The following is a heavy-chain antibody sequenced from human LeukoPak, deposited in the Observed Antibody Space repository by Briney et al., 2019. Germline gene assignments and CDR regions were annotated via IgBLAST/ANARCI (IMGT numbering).Heavy chain of an antibody. J-gene: IGHJ4*02. CDR3: AREANTAFDY. V-gene: IGHV3-74*01. CDR1: GFTFGSYW. Sequence: GGSLRLSCVASGFTFGSYWMHWVRQAPGKGLVWVSRVNYDGTSTTYADSVKGRFTVSRDNGKKTVSLQINSLRPDDTAVYYCAREANTAFDYWGQGTLVTVSS. CDR2: VNYDGTST. D-gene: IGHD2/OR15-2a*01.